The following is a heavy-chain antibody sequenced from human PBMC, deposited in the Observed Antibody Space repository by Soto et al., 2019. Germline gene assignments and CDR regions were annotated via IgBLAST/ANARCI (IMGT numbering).Heavy chain of an antibody. J-gene: IGHJ2*01. CDR3: ARYDWYFDL. CDR2: IYSRGST. Sequence: EVQLVESGGGLVQPGKSLRLSCAASGFTVSNNYMTWVRQAPGKGLEWVSIIYSRGSTYYADSVKGRFTISRDNSKNTLYLQMSSLRAEVTAVYYCARYDWYFDLWGRGTLVTVSS. D-gene: IGHD3-3*01. CDR1: GFTVSNNY. V-gene: IGHV3-66*01.